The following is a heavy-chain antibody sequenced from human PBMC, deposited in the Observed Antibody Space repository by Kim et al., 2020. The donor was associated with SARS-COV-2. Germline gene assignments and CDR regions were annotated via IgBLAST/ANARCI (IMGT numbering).Heavy chain of an antibody. CDR3: AKRGLKRGFYFDY. D-gene: IGHD3-10*01. V-gene: IGHV3-30*02. J-gene: IGHJ4*02. Sequence: ADSVKGKFTISREHSNNTLYLQMNSLRAEDTAVYYCAKRGLKRGFYFDYWGQGALVTVSS.